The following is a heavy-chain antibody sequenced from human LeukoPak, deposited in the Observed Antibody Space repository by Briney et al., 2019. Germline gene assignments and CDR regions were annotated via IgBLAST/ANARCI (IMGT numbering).Heavy chain of an antibody. CDR1: GFTFSDYW. J-gene: IGHJ4*02. V-gene: IGHV3-7*01. D-gene: IGHD4-17*01. Sequence: GGSLRLSCAASGFTFSDYWMTWVRQAPGKGLEWVANMKQDGSQTFYVDSVKGRFTISTDNSKNTLYLQMNSLRAEDTAMYYCTRQRSEVTTFDYWGQGTRVTVSS. CDR3: TRQRSEVTTFDY. CDR2: MKQDGSQT.